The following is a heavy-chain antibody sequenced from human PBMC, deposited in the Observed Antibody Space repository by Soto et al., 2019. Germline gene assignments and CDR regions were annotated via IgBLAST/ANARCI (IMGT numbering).Heavy chain of an antibody. CDR1: GGTFSTSA. CDR3: ALTRGLIVFDFDY. J-gene: IGHJ4*02. D-gene: IGHD2-15*01. Sequence: VQLVQSGAELKKPGSSVKVSCTTSGGTFSTSAVSWVRQAPGQGLEWMGGIIPIFHTPNYAQRFQGRFTITADESTSTAYMELRNLRSEDTAVYYCALTRGLIVFDFDYWGQGTLVTVSS. V-gene: IGHV1-69*12. CDR2: IIPIFHTP.